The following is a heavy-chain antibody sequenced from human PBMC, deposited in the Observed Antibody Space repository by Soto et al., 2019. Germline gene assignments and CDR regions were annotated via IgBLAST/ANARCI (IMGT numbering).Heavy chain of an antibody. Sequence: GGSLILSCAASGFTFSGYAMSWVRQAPGKGLEWASAISGSGGSTYYADSVKGRFTISRDNSKNTLYLQMNSLRAEDTAVYYCAKKYCSSTSRYSDYWGQGTLVTVSS. D-gene: IGHD2-2*01. J-gene: IGHJ4*02. V-gene: IGHV3-23*01. CDR1: GFTFSGYA. CDR2: ISGSGGST. CDR3: AKKYCSSTSRYSDY.